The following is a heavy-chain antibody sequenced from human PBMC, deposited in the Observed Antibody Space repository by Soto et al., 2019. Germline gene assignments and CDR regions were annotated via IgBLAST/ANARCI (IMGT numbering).Heavy chain of an antibody. V-gene: IGHV4-61*01. J-gene: IGHJ4*02. CDR1: GGSISSSSYY. Sequence: ASETLSLTCTVSGGSISSSSYYWSWIRQPPGKGLEWIGYIYYNGSTNYNPSLESRVTISLDTSKSQFSLKLSSVSAADTAVYYCARDGSGYDFWSGPYFFDYWGPGTLVTVSS. CDR3: ARDGSGYDFWSGPYFFDY. CDR2: IYYNGST. D-gene: IGHD3-3*01.